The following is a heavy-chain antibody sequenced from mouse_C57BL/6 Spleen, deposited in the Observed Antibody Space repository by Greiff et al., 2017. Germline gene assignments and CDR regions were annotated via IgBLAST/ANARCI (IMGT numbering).Heavy chain of an antibody. Sequence: QVQLKQSGAELVRPGASVTLSCKASGYTFTDYEMHWVKQTPVHGLEWIGAIDPETGGTAYYQKFKGKAILTADKSSSTAYMELRSLTSEDSAVYYCTRYRDYAMDYWGQGTSVTVSS. J-gene: IGHJ4*01. V-gene: IGHV1-15*01. CDR3: TRYRDYAMDY. CDR2: IDPETGGT. CDR1: GYTFTDYE.